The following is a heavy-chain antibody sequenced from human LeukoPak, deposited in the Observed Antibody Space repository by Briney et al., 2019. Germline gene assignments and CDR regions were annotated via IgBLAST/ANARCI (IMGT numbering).Heavy chain of an antibody. D-gene: IGHD6-6*01. Sequence: PSETLSLTCTVSGGSISSYYWSWIRQPPGKGLEWIGYIYYSGSTNYNPSLKSRVTISVDTSKNQFSLKLSSVTAADTAVYYCARAKYSRNFDYWGQGTLVTVSS. V-gene: IGHV4-59*01. CDR2: IYYSGST. J-gene: IGHJ4*02. CDR1: GGSISSYY. CDR3: ARAKYSRNFDY.